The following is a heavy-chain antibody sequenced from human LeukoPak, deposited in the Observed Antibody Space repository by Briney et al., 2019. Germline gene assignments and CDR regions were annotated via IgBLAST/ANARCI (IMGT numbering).Heavy chain of an antibody. CDR3: AREDSVAGALADY. Sequence: PGGSLRLSCAASGFTFSSYSMNWVRQAAGKGLEWVSSISSSSYIYYADSVKGRFTISRDNAKNSLYLQMNSLRAEDTAVYYCAREDSVAGALADYWGQGTLVTVSS. V-gene: IGHV3-21*01. CDR2: ISSSSYI. D-gene: IGHD6-19*01. CDR1: GFTFSSYS. J-gene: IGHJ4*02.